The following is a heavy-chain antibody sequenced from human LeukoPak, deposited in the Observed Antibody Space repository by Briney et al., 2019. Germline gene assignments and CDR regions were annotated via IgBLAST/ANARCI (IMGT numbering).Heavy chain of an antibody. Sequence: PSQTLSLTCTVSGGSLSSGDYYWSWIRQPPGKGLEWIGYIYYSGSTYYNPSLKSRVTISVDTSKNQFSLKLSSVTAADTAVYYCARGQYNWNDGGYFQHWGQGTLVTVSS. J-gene: IGHJ1*01. CDR1: GGSLSSGDYY. CDR3: ARGQYNWNDGGYFQH. CDR2: IYYSGST. D-gene: IGHD1-20*01. V-gene: IGHV4-30-4*01.